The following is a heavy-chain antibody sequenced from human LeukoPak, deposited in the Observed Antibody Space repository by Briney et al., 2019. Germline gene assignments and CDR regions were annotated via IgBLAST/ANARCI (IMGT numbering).Heavy chain of an antibody. J-gene: IGHJ3*02. D-gene: IGHD1-26*01. CDR2: ISDSGDIT. CDR3: AKDRRGGSYYTATLDI. CDR1: GFTFSSYA. V-gene: IGHV3-23*01. Sequence: GGSLRLSCAASGFTFSSYAMSWVRQAPGKGLEWVSGISDSGDITYYADSVKGRFTVSGDNSKNTLYVQMNSLRVEDTAVYFCAKDRRGGSYYTATLDIWGPGTMVTASS.